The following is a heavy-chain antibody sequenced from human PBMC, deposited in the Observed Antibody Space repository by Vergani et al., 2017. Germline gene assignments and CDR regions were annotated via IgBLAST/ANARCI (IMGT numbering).Heavy chain of an antibody. CDR3: AGRYCSSTSCYALGFDP. J-gene: IGHJ5*02. CDR2: ISWNSGSI. V-gene: IGHV3-9*01. Sequence: EVQLLESGGGLVQPGGSLRLSCAASGFTFDDYAMHWVRQAPGKGLEWVSGISWNSGSIGYADSVKGRFTISRDNAKNSLYLQMNSLRAEDTALYYCAGRYCSSTSCYALGFDPWGQGTLVTVSS. CDR1: GFTFDDYA. D-gene: IGHD2-2*01.